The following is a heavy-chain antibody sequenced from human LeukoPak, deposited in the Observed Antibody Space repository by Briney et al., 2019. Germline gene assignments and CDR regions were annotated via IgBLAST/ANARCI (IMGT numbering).Heavy chain of an antibody. CDR1: GGSISSGGYY. CDR2: IYHSGST. Sequence: SETLSLTCTVSGGSISSGGYYWSWIRQPPGKGLEWIGYIYHSGSTYYNPSLKSRVTISVDTSKKQFSLNLNSVTAADTAIYYCARGARGYPDDNFDYWGQGTLVTVSS. D-gene: IGHD5-12*01. CDR3: ARGARGYPDDNFDY. V-gene: IGHV4-30-2*01. J-gene: IGHJ4*02.